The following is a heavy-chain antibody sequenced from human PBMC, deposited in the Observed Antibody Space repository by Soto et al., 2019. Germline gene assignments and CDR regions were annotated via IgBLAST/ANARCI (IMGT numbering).Heavy chain of an antibody. V-gene: IGHV4-39*01. J-gene: IGHJ4*02. D-gene: IGHD3-10*01. Sequence: HLQLQESAPGLVKPSETLSLTCTVSDDSITRGAYYWALIRQPPGKGQGWIGPLPYRGSTHYNPPLKTRVTMSLDTAKNQYSLRLSSVTAADTAVYFCAGMSWFGDLLFDYWGPGTLVTVSS. CDR1: DDSITRGAYY. CDR2: LPYRGST. CDR3: AGMSWFGDLLFDY.